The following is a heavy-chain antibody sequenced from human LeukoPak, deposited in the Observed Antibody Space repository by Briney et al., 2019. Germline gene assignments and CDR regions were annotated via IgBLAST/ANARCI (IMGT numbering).Heavy chain of an antibody. V-gene: IGHV3-21*01. D-gene: IGHD2-21*01. CDR3: AQSIGRVVGTFDF. CDR1: GFTFSSYS. CDR2: IRSSGINI. Sequence: GGSLRLSCAASGFTFSSYSMNWVRQAPGKGLEWVSSIRSSGINIYYADSVKGRFTISRDNAKNSLYLQMNSLRAEDTGVYYCAQSIGRVVGTFDFWGQGTLVTVSS. J-gene: IGHJ4*02.